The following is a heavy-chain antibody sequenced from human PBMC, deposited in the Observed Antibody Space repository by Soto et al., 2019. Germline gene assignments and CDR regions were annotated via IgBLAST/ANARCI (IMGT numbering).Heavy chain of an antibody. D-gene: IGHD6-19*01. V-gene: IGHV3-21*01. Sequence: GGSLRLSCAASGFTFSSYSMNWVRQALGKGLEWVSSISSSSSYIYYADSVKGRFTISRDNAKNSLYLQMNSLRAEDTAVYYCARDEGSGWEYFDYWGQGTLVTAPQ. J-gene: IGHJ4*02. CDR3: ARDEGSGWEYFDY. CDR2: ISSSSSYI. CDR1: GFTFSSYS.